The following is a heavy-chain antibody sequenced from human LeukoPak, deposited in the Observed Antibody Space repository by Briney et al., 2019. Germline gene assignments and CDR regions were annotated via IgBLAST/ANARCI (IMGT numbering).Heavy chain of an antibody. D-gene: IGHD3-22*01. CDR1: GGSISSGGYY. J-gene: IGHJ4*02. CDR2: IYSSGST. Sequence: SQTLSLTCTVSGGSISSGGYYWSWIRQHPGEGLGWIGYIYSSGSTYYNPSLKSRVTISVDTSKNQFSLKLSSVTAADTAVYYCARHGSGYYYEVDYWGQGTLVTVSS. CDR3: ARHGSGYYYEVDY. V-gene: IGHV4-31*03.